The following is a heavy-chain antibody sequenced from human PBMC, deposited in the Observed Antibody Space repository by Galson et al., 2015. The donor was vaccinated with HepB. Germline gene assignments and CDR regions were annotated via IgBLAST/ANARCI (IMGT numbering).Heavy chain of an antibody. CDR1: GFTVSSNY. CDR2: IYSGGST. Sequence: SLRLSCAASGFTVSSNYMSWVRQAPGKGLEWVSVIYSGGSTYYADSVKGRFTISRDNSKNTLYLQMNSLRAEDTAVYYCARSVCDEGVYHWYFDLWGRGTLVTVSS. V-gene: IGHV3-53*01. D-gene: IGHD2-8*01. CDR3: ARSVCDEGVYHWYFDL. J-gene: IGHJ2*01.